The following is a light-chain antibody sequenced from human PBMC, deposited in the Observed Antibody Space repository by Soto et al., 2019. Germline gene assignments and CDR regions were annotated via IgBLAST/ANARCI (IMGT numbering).Light chain of an antibody. CDR1: QSISSR. CDR2: GAS. J-gene: IGKJ5*01. Sequence: EIPVTQSPSTLSGYVGDRVTISRGASQSISSRLAWYQQRPGKVPKLLIYGASSLESGVPARFSGSGSGTEFTLTISSLEPEDFAAYYCQQYGSYPITFGQGTRLEIK. CDR3: QQYGSYPIT. V-gene: IGKV1-5*01.